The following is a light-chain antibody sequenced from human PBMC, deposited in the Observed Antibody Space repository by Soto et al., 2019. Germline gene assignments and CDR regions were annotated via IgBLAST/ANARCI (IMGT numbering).Light chain of an antibody. CDR1: QTVSSVH. Sequence: EIVLTQSPGTLSLSPGERASLSCRASQTVSSVHLAWYQHKPGQAPRLLIYGASRKATGVPDRFSGSGSGTDLALTISRLEPEDFAVYCCQQYDNPLWTCGQGTKVEVK. J-gene: IGKJ1*01. CDR2: GAS. CDR3: QQYDNPLWT. V-gene: IGKV3-20*01.